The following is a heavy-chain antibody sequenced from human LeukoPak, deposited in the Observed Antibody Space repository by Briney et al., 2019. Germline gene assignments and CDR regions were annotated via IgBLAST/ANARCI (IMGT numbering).Heavy chain of an antibody. J-gene: IGHJ4*02. CDR1: GFTFSGDG. CDR3: PKHVAGYYFDY. D-gene: IGHD3-22*01. CDR2: IRHDGSNK. Sequence: GGSLRLSCAASGFTFSGDGMGGVRQAPGKGLEWVAFIRHDGSNKYYADSVKGRFTISRDNSKNTLYLQMNSPRPEDPAVYYCPKHVAGYYFDYWGRGTLVTVSS. V-gene: IGHV3-30*02.